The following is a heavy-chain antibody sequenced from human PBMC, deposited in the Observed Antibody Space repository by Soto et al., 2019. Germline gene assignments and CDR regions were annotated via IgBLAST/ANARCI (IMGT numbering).Heavy chain of an antibody. CDR1: GACMENYH. CDR3: ARLSNYGNGWSTFDY. D-gene: IGHD6-19*01. V-gene: IGHV4-59*07. CDR2: IFYSGDT. Sequence: AATLSVTCATSGACMENYHSIWLRQPQGKGLEWIGYIFYSGDTNSSPSLKSRVTISVDTSKNQFSLKLSSVTTADTAVYYCARLSNYGNGWSTFDYWGRGTLVTVSS. J-gene: IGHJ4*02.